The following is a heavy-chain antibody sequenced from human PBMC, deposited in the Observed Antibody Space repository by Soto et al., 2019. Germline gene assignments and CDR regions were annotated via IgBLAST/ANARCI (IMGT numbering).Heavy chain of an antibody. CDR2: IGTSSSLI. CDR3: TRGMGAYRGSWESNQ. J-gene: IGHJ4*01. V-gene: IGHV3-21*05. CDR1: GCMFSNFA. Sequence: GGSLRLSCAASGCMFSNFAMNWVRQAPGKGLEWVSYIGTSSSLIYYADSVSGRFTVSRDDAKNSLYLQMNSLRAEDAAVDYCTRGMGAYRGSWESNQWGHVILVTGSS. D-gene: IGHD6-13*01.